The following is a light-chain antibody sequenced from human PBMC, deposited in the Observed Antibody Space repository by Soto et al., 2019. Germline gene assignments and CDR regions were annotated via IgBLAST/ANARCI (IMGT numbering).Light chain of an antibody. CDR3: CAFTSSGTWV. J-gene: IGLJ3*02. CDR2: EDT. Sequence: QLVLTQPASVSGSPGQSITISCTGTSSDVGSHNLVSWYQQHPGKAPKLMISEDTKRPSGVSNRFSGSKSGNMASLTISGLQAEDEADYYCCAFTSSGTWVFGVGTKLTVL. V-gene: IGLV2-23*01. CDR1: SSDVGSHNL.